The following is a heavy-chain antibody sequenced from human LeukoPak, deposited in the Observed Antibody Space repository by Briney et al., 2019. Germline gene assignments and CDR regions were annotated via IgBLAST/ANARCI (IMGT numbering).Heavy chain of an antibody. CDR2: INQDGSAK. CDR1: GFTFSTYW. J-gene: IGHJ4*02. CDR3: ARQPFDY. Sequence: GGSLRLSCAASGFTFSTYWMSWVRQAPGKGLEWVANINQDGSAKYYVDFVKGRFTISRDNAKNSLYLQMNSLRAEDTAVYYSARQPFDYWGQGTLVTVSS. D-gene: IGHD6-13*01. V-gene: IGHV3-7*01.